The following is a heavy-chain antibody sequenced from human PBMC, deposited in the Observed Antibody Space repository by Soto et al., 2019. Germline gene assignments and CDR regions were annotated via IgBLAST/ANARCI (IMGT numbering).Heavy chain of an antibody. J-gene: IGHJ4*02. CDR2: IFPGDSDT. D-gene: IGHD3-22*01. Sequence: PGASLKISCKCSGYNFANFWIGWVRQMPGKGLEWMGMIFPGDSDTKNSPSLEGQITMSVDKSDSSAYLQWRSLKASDTAIYYWEAGDSTGLEDFDRWGQGKMVTVDS. V-gene: IGHV5-51*01. CDR3: EAGDSTGLEDFDR. CDR1: GYNFANFW.